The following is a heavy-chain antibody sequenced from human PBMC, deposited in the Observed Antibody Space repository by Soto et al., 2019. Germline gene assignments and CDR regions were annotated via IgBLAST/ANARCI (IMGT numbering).Heavy chain of an antibody. D-gene: IGHD3-22*01. V-gene: IGHV3-21*01. CDR3: AREPTRSNYYDSSENI. Sequence: GGSLRLSCAASGFTFSSYSMNWVRQAPGKGLEWVSSISSSSSYIYYADSVKGRFTISRDNAKNSLYLQMNSLRAEDTAVYYCAREPTRSNYYDSSENIWGQGTMVTV. CDR1: GFTFSSYS. CDR2: ISSSSSYI. J-gene: IGHJ3*02.